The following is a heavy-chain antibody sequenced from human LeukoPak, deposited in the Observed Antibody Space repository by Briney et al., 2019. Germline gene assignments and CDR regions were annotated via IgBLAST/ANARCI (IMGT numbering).Heavy chain of an antibody. V-gene: IGHV3-74*01. CDR1: GFTFSSSW. Sequence: GGSLRLSCAASGFTFSSSWMHWVRQAPGRGLVWVSRINSDASRTSYADSVKGRFTISRDNAKNALYLQMNSLRAEDTAVYYCARGGLPVYYYYMDVWGKGTTVTVSS. CDR3: ARGGLPVYYYYMDV. CDR2: INSDASRT. D-gene: IGHD5-12*01. J-gene: IGHJ6*03.